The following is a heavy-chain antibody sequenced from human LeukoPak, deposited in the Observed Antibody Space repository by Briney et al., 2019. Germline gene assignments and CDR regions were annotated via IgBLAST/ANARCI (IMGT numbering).Heavy chain of an antibody. D-gene: IGHD1-1*01. CDR3: ATGRSPETGKNTYYGMDV. V-gene: IGHV1-24*01. Sequence: ASVTVSFKVSGYTLTELSMHWVRQAPGKGLEWMGGFDPEDGETIYAQKFQGRVTITEDTSTDTAYMELSSLRSEDTAVYYCATGRSPETGKNTYYGMDVWGQGTTVTVSS. CDR1: GYTLTELS. CDR2: FDPEDGET. J-gene: IGHJ6*02.